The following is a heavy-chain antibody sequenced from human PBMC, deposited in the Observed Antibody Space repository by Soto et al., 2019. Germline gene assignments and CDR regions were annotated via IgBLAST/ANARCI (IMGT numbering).Heavy chain of an antibody. Sequence: QLQLQESGPGLVKPSETLSLTCTVSGGSISSSSYYWGWIRQPLGKGLEWIGSIYYSGSTYYNPSLKSRVTISVDTSKNQFSLKLSSVTAADTAVYYCARQSGYSSSWSMGYWGQGTLVTVSS. CDR2: IYYSGST. CDR3: ARQSGYSSSWSMGY. D-gene: IGHD6-13*01. CDR1: GGSISSSSYY. J-gene: IGHJ4*02. V-gene: IGHV4-39*01.